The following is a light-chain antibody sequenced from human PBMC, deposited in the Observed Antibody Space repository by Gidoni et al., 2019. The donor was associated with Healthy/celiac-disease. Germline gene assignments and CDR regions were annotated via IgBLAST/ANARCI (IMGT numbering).Light chain of an antibody. CDR3: QSYDSSLSGVV. CDR2: GTS. V-gene: IGLV1-40*01. J-gene: IGLJ2*01. Sequence: QSVLTQPPSVSAAPGQRVTISCTGSSSNNGECYDVHWLQQLPGTAPKRLIYGTSNRPSGVPDRFSGSKSGTSASLAITGLQAEDEADYYCQSYDSSLSGVVFGGGTKLTVL. CDR1: SSNNGECYD.